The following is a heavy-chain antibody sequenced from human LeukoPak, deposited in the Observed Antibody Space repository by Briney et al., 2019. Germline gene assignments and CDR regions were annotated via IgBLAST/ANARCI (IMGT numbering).Heavy chain of an antibody. CDR2: IIPIFGTA. Sequence: ASVNVSCKASGNTFSSYFIHWVRQAPGQGLEWMGGIIPIFGTANYAQKFQGRVTITADESTSTAYMELSSLRSEDTAVYYCAGTLAAVAGTTLLDYWGQGTLVTVSS. CDR1: GNTFSSYF. J-gene: IGHJ4*02. D-gene: IGHD6-19*01. V-gene: IGHV1-69*13. CDR3: AGTLAAVAGTTLLDY.